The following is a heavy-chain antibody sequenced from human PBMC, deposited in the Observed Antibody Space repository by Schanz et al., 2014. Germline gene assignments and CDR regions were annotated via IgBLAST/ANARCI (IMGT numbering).Heavy chain of an antibody. D-gene: IGHD5-18*01. V-gene: IGHV1-18*01. CDR2: ISAYNGNT. CDR1: GYTFTDYG. J-gene: IGHJ3*02. Sequence: QVQLVQSGGEMKKPGASVKVSCKASGYTFTDYGLSWVRQAPGQGLEWLGWISAYNGNTNYAQKLQGRVTMTADTSTSTAYMDLRSLRSDDTALYYCTRGGYSYALSAFDIWGQGTMVTVSS. CDR3: TRGGYSYALSAFDI.